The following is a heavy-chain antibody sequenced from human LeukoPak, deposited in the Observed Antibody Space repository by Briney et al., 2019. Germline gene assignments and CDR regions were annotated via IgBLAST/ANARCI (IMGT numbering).Heavy chain of an antibody. Sequence: ASVKVSCKASGYTFTGFYMHWVRQAPGQGLEWMAWINPNSGGTNYAQKFQGRVTMTRDTSISTAYMELSRLRSDDTAVYYCARARYDYVWGSYRYRYYGMDVWGQGTTVTVSS. CDR2: INPNSGGT. D-gene: IGHD3-16*02. CDR1: GYTFTGFY. CDR3: ARARYDYVWGSYRYRYYGMDV. J-gene: IGHJ6*02. V-gene: IGHV1-2*02.